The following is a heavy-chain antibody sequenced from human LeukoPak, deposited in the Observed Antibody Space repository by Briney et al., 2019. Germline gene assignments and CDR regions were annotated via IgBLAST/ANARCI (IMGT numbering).Heavy chain of an antibody. D-gene: IGHD3-22*01. V-gene: IGHV7-4-1*02. CDR1: GYTFTSYA. Sequence: GSSVKVSCKASGYTFTSYAMNGLRQAPGQGVEWMGWVNTNTGNPTYAQGFTGRFVFSLDTSDSTAYLQISSLKPEDTAVYYCARVGMIVGNKDPPPDAFDIWGQGTMVTVSS. J-gene: IGHJ3*02. CDR2: VNTNTGNP. CDR3: ARVGMIVGNKDPPPDAFDI.